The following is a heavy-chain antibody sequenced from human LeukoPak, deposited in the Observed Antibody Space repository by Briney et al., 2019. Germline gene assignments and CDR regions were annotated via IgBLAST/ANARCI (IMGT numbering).Heavy chain of an antibody. CDR1: GGSFSGYY. J-gene: IGHJ1*01. CDR3: ARVYPSGDYPLYFQH. V-gene: IGHV4-34*01. CDR2: INHSGST. D-gene: IGHD4-17*01. Sequence: SETLSLTCAVYGGSFSGYYWSWIRQPPGKGLEWIGEINHSGSTNYNPSLTSRVTISVDTSKNQFSLKLSSVTAADTAVYYCARVYPSGDYPLYFQHWGQGTLVTVSS.